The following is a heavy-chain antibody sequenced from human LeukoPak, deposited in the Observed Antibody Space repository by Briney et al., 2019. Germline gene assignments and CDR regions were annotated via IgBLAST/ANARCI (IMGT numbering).Heavy chain of an antibody. CDR3: ARDAEYYYGSGSYSSGIDV. CDR1: GGSISSAGYY. Sequence: SETLSLTCTVSGGSISSAGYYWSWIRQHPGKGLEWIGYIYYSGSTYYNPYLRSRATLSADTSKNQFFLRLSSVTAADTAVYYCARDAEYYYGSGSYSSGIDVWGQGTTVTVSS. V-gene: IGHV4-31*03. J-gene: IGHJ6*02. CDR2: IYYSGST. D-gene: IGHD3-10*01.